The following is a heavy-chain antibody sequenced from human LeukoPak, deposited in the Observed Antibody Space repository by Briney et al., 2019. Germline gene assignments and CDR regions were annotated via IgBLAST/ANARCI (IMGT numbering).Heavy chain of an antibody. D-gene: IGHD4-17*01. Sequence: GGSLRLSCTASGFTFGDYAMSWFRQAPGKGLEWVGFIRSKAYGGTTEYAASVKGRFTISRDDSKSIGYLQMNSLKTEDTAVYYCTRDLLSWDYGDYMPPNWFDPWGQGTLVTVSS. CDR2: IRSKAYGGTT. CDR3: TRDLLSWDYGDYMPPNWFDP. CDR1: GFTFGDYA. V-gene: IGHV3-49*03. J-gene: IGHJ5*02.